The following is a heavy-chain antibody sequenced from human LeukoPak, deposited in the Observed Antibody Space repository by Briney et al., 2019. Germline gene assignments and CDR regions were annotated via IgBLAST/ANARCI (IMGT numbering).Heavy chain of an antibody. Sequence: ASVKVSCKASGGTFSSYTISWVRQAPGQGLEWMGRFVPILGIANYAQKFQGRVTITADKSTSTAYMELSSLRSEDTAVYYCAREPHNWNYDYYGMDVWGQGTTVTVSS. J-gene: IGHJ6*02. CDR3: AREPHNWNYDYYGMDV. V-gene: IGHV1-69*02. CDR1: GGTFSSYT. D-gene: IGHD1-20*01. CDR2: FVPILGIA.